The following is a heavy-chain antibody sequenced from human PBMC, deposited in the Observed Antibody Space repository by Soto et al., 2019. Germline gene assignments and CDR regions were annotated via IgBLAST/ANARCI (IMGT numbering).Heavy chain of an antibody. Sequence: QVRLVQSGGEVKKPGASVKVSCKASGYTFSSYVITWVRQAPGQGLEWMGWISPDNGDTNSVQKFQGRVTMTTDTSTNTAYMELRSLRSDDTAVYYCARGAEYIQYWGQGTVVTVSS. CDR2: ISPDNGDT. CDR1: GYTFSSYV. V-gene: IGHV1-18*01. CDR3: ARGAEYIQY. J-gene: IGHJ1*01.